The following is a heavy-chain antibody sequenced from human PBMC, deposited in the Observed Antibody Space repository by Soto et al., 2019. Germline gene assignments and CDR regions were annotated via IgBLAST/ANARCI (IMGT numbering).Heavy chain of an antibody. D-gene: IGHD6-6*01. V-gene: IGHV3-33*01. CDR3: ARANLGSSTWFSKWRLYYYYCMEV. J-gene: IGHJ6*02. Sequence: QVQLVESGGGVVQPGRSLRLSCAASGFTFSSYGMHWVRQAPGKGLEWVAVIWYDGSNKYYADSVKGRFTISRDNSKNTLYLQMNSLGPEDTAVYYSARANLGSSTWFSKWRLYYYYCMEVWGPGTTVTVSS. CDR2: IWYDGSNK. CDR1: GFTFSSYG.